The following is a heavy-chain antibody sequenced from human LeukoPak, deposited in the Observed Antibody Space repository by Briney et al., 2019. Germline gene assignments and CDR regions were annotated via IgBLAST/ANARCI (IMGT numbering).Heavy chain of an antibody. CDR3: ARSMYYDFWSGYPDY. CDR1: GGTFSSYA. J-gene: IGHJ4*02. V-gene: IGHV1-69*13. CDR2: IIPIFGTA. D-gene: IGHD3-3*01. Sequence: RGSVKVSCKASGGTFSSYAISWVRQAPGQGLEWMGGIIPIFGTANYAQKFQGRVTITADESTSTAYMELSSLRSEDTAVYYCARSMYYDFWSGYPDYWGQGTLVTVSS.